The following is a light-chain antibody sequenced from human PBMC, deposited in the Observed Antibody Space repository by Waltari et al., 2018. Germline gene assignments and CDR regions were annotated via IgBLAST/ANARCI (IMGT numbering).Light chain of an antibody. Sequence: QSALTRPPPAPGSPGRSVTSSCPGPTSAVGFYHYFSWYQHHPGKAPKFMIYEVSKRPSGVPDRFSGSKSGNTASLTVSGLQAEDEADYYCSSYAGSNTWVFGGGTKLTVL. V-gene: IGLV2-8*01. CDR2: EVS. CDR3: SSYAGSNTWV. CDR1: TSAVGFYHY. J-gene: IGLJ3*02.